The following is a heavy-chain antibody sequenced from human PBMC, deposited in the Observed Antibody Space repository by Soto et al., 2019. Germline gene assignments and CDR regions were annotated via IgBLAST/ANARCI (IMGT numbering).Heavy chain of an antibody. D-gene: IGHD2-2*01. J-gene: IGHJ6*02. CDR3: ATSSLGYYYGMDV. V-gene: IGHV4-39*01. Sequence: SETLSLTCTVSGGSISSSSYYWGWIRQPPGKGLEWIGSIYYSGSTYYTPSLESRLTISVDTSKNQFSLKLSSVTAADTAVYYCATSSLGYYYGMDVWGQGTTVPVSS. CDR2: IYYSGST. CDR1: GGSISSSSYY.